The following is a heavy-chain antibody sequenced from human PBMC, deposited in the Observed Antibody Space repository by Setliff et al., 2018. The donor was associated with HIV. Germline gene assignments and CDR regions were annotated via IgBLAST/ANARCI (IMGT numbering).Heavy chain of an antibody. CDR3: ARGIPRGTVFGVVGYFDY. V-gene: IGHV1-69*13. D-gene: IGHD3-3*01. CDR1: GYTFTSYY. Sequence: ASVKVSCKASGYTFTSYYVHWVRQAPGQGLEWMGGIHPIFGTTNYARDFMGRVSITADESTNTAYMELSSLRSDDSAIYYCARGIPRGTVFGVVGYFDYWGQGTPVTVSS. CDR2: IHPIFGTT. J-gene: IGHJ4*02.